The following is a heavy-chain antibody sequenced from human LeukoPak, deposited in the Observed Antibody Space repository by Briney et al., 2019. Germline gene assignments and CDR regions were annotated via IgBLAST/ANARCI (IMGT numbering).Heavy chain of an antibody. Sequence: GGSLRLSCAASGFSLRNFAMNWVRQAPGKGLEWVSGTGSTGVSTFYADSVKGRFTVSRDNSKNTLSLQMNSLRAEDTAVYYCAKDPGVVPAHYFDYWGQGTLVTVSS. CDR1: GFSLRNFA. J-gene: IGHJ4*02. CDR3: AKDPGVVPAHYFDY. V-gene: IGHV3-23*01. CDR2: TGSTGVST. D-gene: IGHD2-2*01.